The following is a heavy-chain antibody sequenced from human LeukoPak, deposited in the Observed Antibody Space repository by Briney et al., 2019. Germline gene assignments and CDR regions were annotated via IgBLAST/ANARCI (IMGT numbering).Heavy chain of an antibody. CDR2: INANNGDT. Sequence: ASVTVSCKASGYTFTSYGITWVRQAPGPGLEWMGWINANNGDTKYAQNLQGRVTMTRDTSTSTAYMELRSLRSDDTAVYYCARGPIAAAGDYWGQGTLVTVSS. D-gene: IGHD6-13*01. CDR1: GYTFTSYG. J-gene: IGHJ4*02. V-gene: IGHV1-18*01. CDR3: ARGPIAAAGDY.